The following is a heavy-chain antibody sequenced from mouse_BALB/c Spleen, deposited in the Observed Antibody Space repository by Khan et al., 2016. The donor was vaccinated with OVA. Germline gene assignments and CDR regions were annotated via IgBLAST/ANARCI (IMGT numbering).Heavy chain of an antibody. Sequence: QVQLKQSGPGLVQPSQSLSITCTVSGFSLITYGVHWVRQSPGKGFKWLGVIWSDGSSDYNAAFMSRLSITKDNFKSQVFFKMNSLQVDDTAIYXVAKKRHRYGFTHWVLGTQVTISA. J-gene: IGHJ3*01. D-gene: IGHD1-2*01. V-gene: IGHV2-4-1*01. CDR2: IWSDGSS. CDR1: GFSLITYG. CDR3: AKKRHRYGFTH.